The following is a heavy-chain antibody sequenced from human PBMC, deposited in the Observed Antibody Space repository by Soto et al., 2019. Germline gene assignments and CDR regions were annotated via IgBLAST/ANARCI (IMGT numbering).Heavy chain of an antibody. J-gene: IGHJ6*02. Sequence: GGSLRLSCEASGFSFGSYSMNWVRQAPGKGLEWVSFISGRGTTTYYADSVRGRFTVSRDNAKNSLSLEVNSLRDEDTAVYYCARLGYCSSATGKYYFYYYGMDVWGQGTTVTVSS. CDR2: ISGRGTTT. V-gene: IGHV3-48*02. D-gene: IGHD2-2*01. CDR3: ARLGYCSSATGKYYFYYYGMDV. CDR1: GFSFGSYS.